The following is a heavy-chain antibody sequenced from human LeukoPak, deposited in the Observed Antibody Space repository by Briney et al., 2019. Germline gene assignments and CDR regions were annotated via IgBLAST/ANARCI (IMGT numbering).Heavy chain of an antibody. CDR3: ARGSFSSFDY. J-gene: IGHJ4*02. Sequence: GGSLRLSCAASGFTFDDYAMHWVRQAPGKGLEWVSGISWNSGSIGYADSVKGRFTISRDNAKNSLYLQMNSLRVEDTAFYYCARGSFSSFDYWGQGALVTVSS. V-gene: IGHV3-9*01. CDR2: ISWNSGSI. CDR1: GFTFDDYA.